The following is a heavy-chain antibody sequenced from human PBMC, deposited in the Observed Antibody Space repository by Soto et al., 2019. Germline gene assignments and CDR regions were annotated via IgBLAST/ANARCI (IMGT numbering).Heavy chain of an antibody. CDR2: IYYTGDT. D-gene: IGHD5-12*01. V-gene: IGHV4-39*02. CDR1: GGSISSDNYF. J-gene: IGHJ4*02. Sequence: QLQLQESGPGLVKPSETLSLTCTVSGGSISSDNYFWGWFRQPPGRGLEWIGSIYYTGDTYYNPSLKSRVTISVDTSTNQFSLKLSSVTAADTAVYSCARDGYNDVPFDYWGQGTLVNVSS. CDR3: ARDGYNDVPFDY.